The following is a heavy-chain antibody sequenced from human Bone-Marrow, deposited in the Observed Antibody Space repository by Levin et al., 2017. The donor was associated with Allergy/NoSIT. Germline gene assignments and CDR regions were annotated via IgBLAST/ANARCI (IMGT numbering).Heavy chain of an antibody. D-gene: IGHD1-1*01. V-gene: IGHV1-8*01. Sequence: ASVKVSCKASGYTFTSYDINWVRQATGQGLEWMGWMNPNSGNTGYAQKFQGRVTMTRNTSISTAYMELSSLRSEDTAVYYCARESTEYNWNDGFDPWGQGTLVTVSS. CDR2: MNPNSGNT. CDR3: ARESTEYNWNDGFDP. CDR1: GYTFTSYD. J-gene: IGHJ5*02.